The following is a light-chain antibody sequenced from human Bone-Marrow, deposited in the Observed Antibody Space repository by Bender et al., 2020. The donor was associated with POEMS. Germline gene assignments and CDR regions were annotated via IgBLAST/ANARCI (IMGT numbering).Light chain of an antibody. V-gene: IGLV2-14*01. CDR1: SSDVGGYKY. CDR3: SSYTSSSTSVV. J-gene: IGLJ2*01. CDR2: DIS. Sequence: QSALTQPASVSGSPGQSITISCTETSSDVGGYKYVSWFQQHPGKAPKLMIFDISYRPSGVSDLFSGSKSGNTASLTISGLQAEDEGDYYCSSYTSSSTSVVFGGGTKLTVL.